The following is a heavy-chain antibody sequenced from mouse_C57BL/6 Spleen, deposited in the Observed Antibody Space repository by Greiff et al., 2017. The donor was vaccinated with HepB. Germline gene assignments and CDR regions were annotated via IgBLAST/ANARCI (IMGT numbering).Heavy chain of an antibody. J-gene: IGHJ1*03. V-gene: IGHV5-17*01. Sequence: EVQGVESGGGLVKPGGSLKLSCAASGFTFSDYGMHWVRQAPEKGLEWVAYISSGGSTIYYADTVKGRFTISRDNAKNTLFLQMTSLRSEDTAMYYCARDLGRYFDVWGTGTTVTVSS. D-gene: IGHD4-1*01. CDR2: ISSGGSTI. CDR3: ARDLGRYFDV. CDR1: GFTFSDYG.